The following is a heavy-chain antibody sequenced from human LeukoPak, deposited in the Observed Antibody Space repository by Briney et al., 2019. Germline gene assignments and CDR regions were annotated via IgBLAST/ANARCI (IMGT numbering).Heavy chain of an antibody. Sequence: SPVQVSSKASGGSSSSYTTSWVRQAPGQGGEWMGRIIPVLGIANDAQTFQGVVTITADTSTSTAYMALSSLRSEDTGVYYCARGYCSSTSCYLGYAFDIWGQGQWSPSLQ. J-gene: IGHJ3*02. V-gene: IGHV1-69*02. CDR1: GGSSSSYT. CDR3: ARGYCSSTSCYLGYAFDI. D-gene: IGHD2-2*01. CDR2: IIPVLGIA.